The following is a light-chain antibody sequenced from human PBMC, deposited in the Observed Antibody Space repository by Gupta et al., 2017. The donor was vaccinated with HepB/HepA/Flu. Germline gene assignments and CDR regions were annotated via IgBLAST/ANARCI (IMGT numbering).Light chain of an antibody. CDR3: RSSGSSLSDSVV. CDR2: SDD. V-gene: IGLV1-40*01. J-gene: IGLJ2*01. CDR1: SSNIGAHCD. Sequence: PPVSGAPGQTVTIPGTGSSSNIGAHCDVHWYQQLPGTDPKLLIYSDDKRPSWVPDRFSCSKSGTSASLATTGREAEAEADYYDRSSGSSLSDSVVFGGGTRVTVL.